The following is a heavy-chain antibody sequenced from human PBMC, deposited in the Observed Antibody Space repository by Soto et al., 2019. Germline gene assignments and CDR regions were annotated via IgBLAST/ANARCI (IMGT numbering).Heavy chain of an antibody. J-gene: IGHJ5*02. CDR3: ARYQSSLNNWFDP. D-gene: IGHD3-9*01. CDR2: ITPIFDTT. Sequence: QIHLVQSGAEVKKPGSSVKISCKASGGTFSNYASSWVRQAPGQGLEWMGGITPIFDTTNYSQKVQGRLTITADTSTSTAYMELSGLTSADTVIYLCARYQSSLNNWFDPWGKGTLVTVSS. CDR1: GGTFSNYA. V-gene: IGHV1-69*06.